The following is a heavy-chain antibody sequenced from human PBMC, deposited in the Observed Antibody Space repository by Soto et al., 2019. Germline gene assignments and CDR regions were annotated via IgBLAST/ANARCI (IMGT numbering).Heavy chain of an antibody. CDR3: AHHPFYGLGSYSFDY. J-gene: IGHJ4*02. CDR2: INWDDDK. V-gene: IGHV2-5*02. CDR1: GFSLTTSGVG. D-gene: IGHD3-10*01. Sequence: QITLKESGPTLVRPTQTLTLTCTFSGFSLTTSGVGVGWIRQPPGKALEWLAVINWDDDKRYSSSLKSRLTITKDTSKNQVVLTMTNMDPVDTATYYCAHHPFYGLGSYSFDYWGQGTLVTVSS.